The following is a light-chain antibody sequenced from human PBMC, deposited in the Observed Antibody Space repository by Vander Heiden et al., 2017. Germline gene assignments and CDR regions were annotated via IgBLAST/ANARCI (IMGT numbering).Light chain of an antibody. CDR3: QQSYSTPLT. CDR2: AAS. J-gene: IGKJ4*01. V-gene: IGKV1-39*01. CDR1: QSISSY. Sequence: DIQMTQSPSSLSAAVGDRVTITCRASQSISSYLNWYQQKPGKAPKRLIYAASSLQSGVPSRFSGSGSGTDFTLTISSLQPEDFATYSCQQSYSTPLTFGGGTKVEIK.